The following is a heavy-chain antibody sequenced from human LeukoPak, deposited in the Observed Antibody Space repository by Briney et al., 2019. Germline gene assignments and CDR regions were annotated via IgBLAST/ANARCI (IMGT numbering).Heavy chain of an antibody. D-gene: IGHD1-26*01. CDR2: FDPEDGET. V-gene: IGHV1-24*01. CDR3: ATDTSIVGATKGFDY. Sequence: GASVKVSCKVSGYTLTELSMHWVRQAPGKGLEWMGGFDPEDGETIYAQKFQGRVTMTEDTSTDTAYMELSSLRSEDTAVYYCATDTSIVGATKGFDYWGQGTLVTVSS. J-gene: IGHJ4*02. CDR1: GYTLTELS.